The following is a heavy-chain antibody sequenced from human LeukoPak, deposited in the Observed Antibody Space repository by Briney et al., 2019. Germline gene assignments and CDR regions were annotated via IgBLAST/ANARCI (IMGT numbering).Heavy chain of an antibody. J-gene: IGHJ4*02. D-gene: IGHD5-18*01. Sequence: GGSLRLSCAACGFTFSSYAMSWVRQDPGKGLEWVSAISGSGGSTYYADSVKGRFTISRDNSKNTLYLQMNSLRAEDTAVYYCAKVGTEVKSGYSYGSPDDYWGQGTLVTVSS. V-gene: IGHV3-23*01. CDR3: AKVGTEVKSGYSYGSPDDY. CDR1: GFTFSSYA. CDR2: ISGSGGST.